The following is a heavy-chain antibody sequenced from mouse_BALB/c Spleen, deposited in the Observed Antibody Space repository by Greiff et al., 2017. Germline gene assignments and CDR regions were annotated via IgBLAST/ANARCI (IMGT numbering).Heavy chain of an antibody. Sequence: VMLVESGAELARPGASVKLSCKASGYTFTDYYINWVKQRTGQGLEWIGEIYPGSGNTYYNEKFKGKATLTADKSSSTAYMQLSSLTSEDSAVYFCARRGNYVGYYFDYWGQGTTLTVSS. CDR1: GYTFTDYY. J-gene: IGHJ2*01. CDR2: IYPGSGNT. D-gene: IGHD2-1*01. V-gene: IGHV1-77*01. CDR3: ARRGNYVGYYFDY.